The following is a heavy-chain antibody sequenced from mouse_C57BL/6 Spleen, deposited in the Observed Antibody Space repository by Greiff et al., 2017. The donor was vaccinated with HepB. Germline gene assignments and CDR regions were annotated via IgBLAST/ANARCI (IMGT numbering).Heavy chain of an antibody. J-gene: IGHJ2*01. D-gene: IGHD2-5*01. CDR1: GFNIKDYY. CDR2: IDPEDGDT. CDR3: TAAYYSNYDYFDY. V-gene: IGHV14-1*01. Sequence: VQLQQSGAELVRPGASVKLSCTASGFNIKDYYMHWVKQRPEQGLEWIGRIDPEDGDTEYAPKFQGKATMTADTSSNTAYLQLSSLTSEDTAVYYCTAAYYSNYDYFDYWGQGTTLTVSS.